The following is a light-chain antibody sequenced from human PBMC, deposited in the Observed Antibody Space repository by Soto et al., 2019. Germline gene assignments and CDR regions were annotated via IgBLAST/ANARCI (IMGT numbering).Light chain of an antibody. CDR1: SSNIGAGYD. J-gene: IGLJ1*01. CDR3: QSYDSSLRGSYG. Sequence: QSVLTQPPSVSGAPGQRVTISCTGSSSNIGAGYDVHWYQQLPGTAPKLLIYGNSNRPSGVPDRFSGSKSGTSASLAITGLQAEDEADYYCQSYDSSLRGSYGFGTGTKVTVL. V-gene: IGLV1-40*01. CDR2: GNS.